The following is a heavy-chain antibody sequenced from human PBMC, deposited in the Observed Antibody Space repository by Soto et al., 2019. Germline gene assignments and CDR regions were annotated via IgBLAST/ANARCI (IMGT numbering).Heavy chain of an antibody. Sequence: QVQLVQSGAEVKKPGASVKVSCKASGYTFTSYYLHWVRQAPGQGLEWMGIINPSGGRTSYAQKFQGRVTITRDTSTSTVYMELSSLRSEDTAVYYCARVGRTDRMADPWGQGTLVTVSS. CDR2: INPSGGRT. V-gene: IGHV1-46*01. CDR3: ARVGRTDRMADP. CDR1: GYTFTSYY. J-gene: IGHJ5*02. D-gene: IGHD1-1*01.